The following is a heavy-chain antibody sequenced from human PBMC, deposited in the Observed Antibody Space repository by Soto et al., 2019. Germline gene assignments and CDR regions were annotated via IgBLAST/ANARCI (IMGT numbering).Heavy chain of an antibody. CDR2: ISYDGSNK. CDR1: GFTFSSYG. CDR3: AKPPWLSSSWSIDY. V-gene: IGHV3-30*18. Sequence: QVQLVESGGGVVQPGRSLRLSCAASGFTFSSYGMHWVRQAPGKGLEWVAVISYDGSNKYYADSVKGRFTISRDNSKNTLYLQMNSLRAEDTAVYYCAKPPWLSSSWSIDYWGKGTLVTVSS. J-gene: IGHJ4*02. D-gene: IGHD6-13*01.